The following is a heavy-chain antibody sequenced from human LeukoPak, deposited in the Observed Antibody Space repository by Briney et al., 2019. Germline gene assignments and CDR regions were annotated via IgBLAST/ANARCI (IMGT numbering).Heavy chain of an antibody. CDR1: GFSFEAYG. CDR3: AKDELLGRGWEHRFDY. V-gene: IGHV3-9*01. Sequence: PGRSLRLSCAASGFSFEAYGMYWVRQAPGKGLEWVSGITWNSDDMAYADSVKGRFTISRDNSKNSLYLQMSSLRTEDTALYYCAKDELLGRGWEHRFDYWGRGTLVTVSS. D-gene: IGHD6-19*01. CDR2: ITWNSDDM. J-gene: IGHJ4*02.